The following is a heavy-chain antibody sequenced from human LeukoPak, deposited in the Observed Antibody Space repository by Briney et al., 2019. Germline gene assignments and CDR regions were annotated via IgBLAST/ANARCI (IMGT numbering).Heavy chain of an antibody. CDR1: GFTFSSYG. CDR2: ISYDGSNK. D-gene: IGHD6-19*01. CDR3: AKDSGSGWYGARRYFDY. V-gene: IGHV3-30*18. J-gene: IGHJ4*02. Sequence: PGGSLRLSCAASGFTFSSYGMHWVRQAPGKGLEWVAVISYDGSNKYYADSVKGRFTISRDNSKNTLYLQMNSLRAEDTAVYYCAKDSGSGWYGARRYFDYWGQGTLVTVSS.